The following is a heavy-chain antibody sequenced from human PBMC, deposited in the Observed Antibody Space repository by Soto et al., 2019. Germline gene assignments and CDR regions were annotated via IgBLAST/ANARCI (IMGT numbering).Heavy chain of an antibody. D-gene: IGHD1-26*01. Sequence: SETLSLTCAVYGGSFSGYYWSWIRQPPGKGLEWIGEINHSGSTNYNPSLKSRVTISVDTSKNQFSLKLSSVTAADTAVYYCARGRSEWVSQGGIDYWGQGTLVTVSS. V-gene: IGHV4-34*01. CDR1: GGSFSGYY. CDR2: INHSGST. J-gene: IGHJ4*02. CDR3: ARGRSEWVSQGGIDY.